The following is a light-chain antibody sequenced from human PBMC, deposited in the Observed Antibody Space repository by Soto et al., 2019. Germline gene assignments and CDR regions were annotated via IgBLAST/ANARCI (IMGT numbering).Light chain of an antibody. CDR3: QSYDSSNPWV. J-gene: IGLJ3*02. CDR2: EDN. Sequence: NFRLTQPHSVSESPGKTVTISCTRRSGSIASNYVQWYQQRPGSAPTTVIYEDNQRPSGVPDRFSGSIDSSSNSDSLTISGLKTEDEADYYCQSYDSSNPWVFGGGTKITVL. CDR1: SGSIASNY. V-gene: IGLV6-57*03.